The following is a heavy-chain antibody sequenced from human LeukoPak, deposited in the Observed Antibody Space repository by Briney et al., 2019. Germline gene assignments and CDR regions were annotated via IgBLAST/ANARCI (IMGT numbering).Heavy chain of an antibody. CDR3: ARQVGGQQQVFDY. CDR1: GASISSSNYY. Sequence: SETLSLTCAVSGASISSSNYYWGWVRQSPGKGLEWIGNIYSSGNTYYNASLKSRVTMYIDTSKNQFSLKLSSVTAADTAMYYCARQVGGQQQVFDYWGQGTLVTVSS. V-gene: IGHV4-39*01. J-gene: IGHJ4*02. CDR2: IYSSGNT. D-gene: IGHD6-13*01.